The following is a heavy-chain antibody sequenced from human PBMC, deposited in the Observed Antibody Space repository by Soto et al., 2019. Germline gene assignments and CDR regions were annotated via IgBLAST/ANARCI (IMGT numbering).Heavy chain of an antibody. CDR3: ARGRYGDY. D-gene: IGHD1-1*01. V-gene: IGHV1-18*01. J-gene: IGHJ4*02. CDR1: GYDFTTYG. Sequence: ASVKVSCKGSGYDFTTYGITWVRQAPGQGLEWMAWISAHNGNTDYAQKLQGRVTVTRDTSTSTAYMELRSLRSGDTAVYYCARGRYGDYWGQGALVTVS. CDR2: ISAHNGNT.